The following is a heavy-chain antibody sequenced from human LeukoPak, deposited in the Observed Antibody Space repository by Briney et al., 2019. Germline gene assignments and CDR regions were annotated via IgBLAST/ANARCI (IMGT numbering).Heavy chain of an antibody. J-gene: IGHJ4*02. Sequence: GGSLRLSCAASGFTFSSYAMSWVRQAPGKGLEWVSAISGSGDNTYYTDSVKGRFTISRDNSKNTLYLQMNSLRAEDTAVYYCAKEATATDFVYDSSGYHYYFDYWGQGTLVTVSS. D-gene: IGHD3-22*01. CDR2: ISGSGDNT. CDR1: GFTFSSYA. V-gene: IGHV3-23*01. CDR3: AKEATATDFVYDSSGYHYYFDY.